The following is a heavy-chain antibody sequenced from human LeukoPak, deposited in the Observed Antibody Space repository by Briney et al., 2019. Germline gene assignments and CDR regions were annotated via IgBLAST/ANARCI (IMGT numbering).Heavy chain of an antibody. J-gene: IGHJ3*02. D-gene: IGHD2-15*01. CDR1: GYTFTGYY. V-gene: IGHV1-2*06. CDR2: INPNSGGT. Sequence: ASVKVSCKASGYTFTGYYMHWVRQAPGQGLEWMGRINPNSGGTNYAQKFQGRVTMTRDTSISTAYMELSRLRSDDTAVYYCAKDSGRDYFPDAFDIWGQGTMVTVSS. CDR3: AKDSGRDYFPDAFDI.